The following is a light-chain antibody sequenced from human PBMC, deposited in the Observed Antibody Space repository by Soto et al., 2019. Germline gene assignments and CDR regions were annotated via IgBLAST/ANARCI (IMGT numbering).Light chain of an antibody. CDR3: SSYTSTSTLLYV. J-gene: IGLJ1*01. CDR1: SSDVGDYNS. CDR2: DVS. Sequence: QSALTQPASVSGSPGQSITISCTGTSSDVGDYNSVSWYQQHPGKAPKLMIYDVSNRPSGVSNRFSGSKSGNTASLTISGLQAEDEADYYCSSYTSTSTLLYVFGTGTKLTVL. V-gene: IGLV2-14*01.